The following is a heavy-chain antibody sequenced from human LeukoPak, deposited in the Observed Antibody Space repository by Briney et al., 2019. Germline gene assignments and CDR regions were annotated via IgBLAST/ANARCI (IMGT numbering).Heavy chain of an antibody. CDR1: GFTFSPYT. CDR3: ARERITMVQAVHTNWFDP. CDR2: ISRDSTYI. J-gene: IGHJ5*02. Sequence: GGSLRLSCVASGFTFSPYTMNWVRQAPGKGLEWVSSISRDSTYIYSADSVKGRFTVPRDDAKSSLFLQMNSLRAADTAVYYCARERITMVQAVHTNWFDPWGQGTLVTVSS. D-gene: IGHD3-10*01. V-gene: IGHV3-21*01.